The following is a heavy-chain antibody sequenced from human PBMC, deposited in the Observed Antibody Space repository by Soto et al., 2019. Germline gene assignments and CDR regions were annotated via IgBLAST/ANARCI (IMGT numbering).Heavy chain of an antibody. D-gene: IGHD6-19*01. Sequence: SLRLSCAASGFTFSSYAMSWVRQAPGKGLEWVSAISGSGGSTYYADSVKGRFTISRDNSKNTLYLQMNSLRAEDTAVYYCAKELISGSSGWYESFFYYYGMDVWGQGTTVTVSS. CDR2: ISGSGGST. J-gene: IGHJ6*02. V-gene: IGHV3-23*01. CDR1: GFTFSSYA. CDR3: AKELISGSSGWYESFFYYYGMDV.